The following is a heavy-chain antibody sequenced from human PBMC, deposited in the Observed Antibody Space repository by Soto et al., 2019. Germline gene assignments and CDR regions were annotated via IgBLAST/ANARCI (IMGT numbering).Heavy chain of an antibody. CDR1: GFTFSSYG. Sequence: GESLKISCAASGFTFSSYGMHWVRQAPGKGLEWVAVISYDGSNKYYADSVKGRFTISRDNSKNTLYLQMNSLRAEDTAVYYCAKDRVQVVYGYMDVWGKGTTVTVSS. CDR3: AKDRVQVVYGYMDV. D-gene: IGHD1-1*01. CDR2: ISYDGSNK. J-gene: IGHJ6*03. V-gene: IGHV3-30*18.